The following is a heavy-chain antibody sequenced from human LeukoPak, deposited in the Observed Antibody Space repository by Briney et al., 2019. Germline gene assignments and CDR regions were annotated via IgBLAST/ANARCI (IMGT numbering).Heavy chain of an antibody. CDR1: GFTFNSFA. J-gene: IGHJ6*03. CDR2: ISFDGTNQ. Sequence: GGSLRLSCAASGFTFNSFAIYWVRQAPGKGLEWVSVISFDGTNQYYADSVKGRFTISRDNSKNTLSLEMNSLRPEDTAVYYCAKGAPKYYYMDVWGKGTTVTVSS. CDR3: AKGAPKYYYMDV. V-gene: IGHV3-30*04. D-gene: IGHD6-6*01.